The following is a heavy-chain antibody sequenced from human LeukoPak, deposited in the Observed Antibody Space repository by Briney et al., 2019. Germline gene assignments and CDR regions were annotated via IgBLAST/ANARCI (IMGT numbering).Heavy chain of an antibody. CDR1: GFRFEDFG. D-gene: IGHD6-19*01. V-gene: IGHV3-20*04. CDR2: IKWSGSST. CDR3: AKGIRGWYYFDY. J-gene: IGHJ4*02. Sequence: GGSLRLSCAGSGFRFEDFGMSWVRQAPGKGLEWVSGIKWSGSSTGYADSVKGRLTISRDNAKSSLYLQMNSLRAEDTALYYCAKGIRGWYYFDYWGQGTLVTVSS.